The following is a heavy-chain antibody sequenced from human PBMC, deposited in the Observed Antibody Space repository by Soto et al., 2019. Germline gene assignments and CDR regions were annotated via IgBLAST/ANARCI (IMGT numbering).Heavy chain of an antibody. CDR1: GFTFRNYD. J-gene: IGHJ6*02. V-gene: IGHV3-13*05. CDR2: ISAAGDP. CDR3: ARTDRDFYGLDV. Sequence: EVQLVESGGGLVQPGGSLGLSCEASGFTFRNYDMHWVRQGTGKGLECVSGISAAGDPDYADSVEGRFTISRENAQNSFFLQMNSLRVGDTAVYYCARTDRDFYGLDVWGQGTTVIVSS.